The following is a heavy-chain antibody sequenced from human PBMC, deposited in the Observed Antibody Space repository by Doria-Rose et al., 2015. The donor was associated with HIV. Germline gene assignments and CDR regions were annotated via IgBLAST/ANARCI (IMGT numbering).Heavy chain of an antibody. CDR2: TYYTGTS. V-gene: IGHV4-31*03. Sequence: QESGPGLVKPSETLSLTRSVSGASVSSRGYYWNWIRQVPGKGLESLGYTYYTGTSDYSPSLKSRLNMAVDTSKNQFSLKLSFVAVADTAVYYCARMGSYRELDYWGQGALVIVSA. CDR3: ARMGSYRELDY. CDR1: GASVSSRGYY. D-gene: IGHD3-3*01. J-gene: IGHJ4*02.